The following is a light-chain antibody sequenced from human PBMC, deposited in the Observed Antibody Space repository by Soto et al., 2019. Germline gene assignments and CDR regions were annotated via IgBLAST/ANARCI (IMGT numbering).Light chain of an antibody. CDR3: QQSHGIPYT. CDR1: QTISTY. J-gene: IGKJ2*01. V-gene: IGKV1-39*01. CDR2: AAS. Sequence: DIQMTQSPSSLSASVGDRVTITCRASQTISTYLNWYQQKPGKAPKLLIYAASTLQIGVPSRFSGSGSGTDFTLTINSLQPEDFATYYCQQSHGIPYTFGQGTKLEIK.